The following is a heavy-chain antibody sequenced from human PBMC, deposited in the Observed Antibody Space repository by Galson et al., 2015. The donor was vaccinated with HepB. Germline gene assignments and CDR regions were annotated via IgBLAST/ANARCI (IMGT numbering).Heavy chain of an antibody. CDR3: AKGWGLGYCGVGSCPGLYFHH. V-gene: IGHV3-23*01. Sequence: SLRLSCAASGFTLRSYAMSWVRQAPGKGLEWVSAISGSGGSTDYADSVTGRFTISRDNSKNTLYLQMNSLRAEDTAVYYCAKGWGLGYCGVGSCPGLYFHHWGQGTLVIAAS. D-gene: IGHD2-15*01. J-gene: IGHJ1*01. CDR1: GFTLRSYA. CDR2: ISGSGGST.